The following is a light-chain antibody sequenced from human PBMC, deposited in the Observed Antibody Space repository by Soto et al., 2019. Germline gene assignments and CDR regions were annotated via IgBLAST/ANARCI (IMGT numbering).Light chain of an antibody. J-gene: IGLJ1*01. CDR1: SSDLAIYNY. CDR2: QVT. CDR3: SSYPDSSNYV. V-gene: IGLV2-14*01. Sequence: QSVLTQPASVSGSPGQSITISCTGTSSDLAIYNYVSWYQQQPGKAPKLMIYQVTNRPSGVSNRFSGSRSGNTASLTISGLQAEDEADYYCSSYPDSSNYVFGTGTQLTVL.